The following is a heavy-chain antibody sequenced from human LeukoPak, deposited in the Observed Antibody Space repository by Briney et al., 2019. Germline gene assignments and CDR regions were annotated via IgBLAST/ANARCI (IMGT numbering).Heavy chain of an antibody. CDR3: AKASMITFGGVIVPFDY. V-gene: IGHV3-23*01. J-gene: IGHJ4*02. CDR2: ISGSGGST. Sequence: GGSLRLSCAASGFTFSSYAMSWVRQAPGKGLEWVSAISGSGGSTYYADSVKGRFTISRDNSKNTLYLQMNSLRAEDTAVHYCAKASMITFGGVIVPFDYWGQGTLVTVSS. D-gene: IGHD3-16*02. CDR1: GFTFSSYA.